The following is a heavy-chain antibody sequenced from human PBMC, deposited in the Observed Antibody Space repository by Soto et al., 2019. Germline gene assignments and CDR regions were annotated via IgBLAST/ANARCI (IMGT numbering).Heavy chain of an antibody. J-gene: IGHJ4*02. CDR1: GYTFTSYA. D-gene: IGHD2-21*02. CDR2: INAANDNT. CDR3: ARGGDPIDY. V-gene: IGHV1-3*05. Sequence: QVQLVQSGAEEKKPGASVKVSCKASGYTFTSYAMHWVRQAPGQRLEWMGWINAANDNTKYSQKFQGRVTITRDTSASTAYMELSSLRPEDTAVYCCARGGDPIDYWGQGTLVTVSS.